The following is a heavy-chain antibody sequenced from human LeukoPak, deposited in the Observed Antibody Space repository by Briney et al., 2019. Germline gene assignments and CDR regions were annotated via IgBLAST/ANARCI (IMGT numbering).Heavy chain of an antibody. CDR1: GFTFSSYD. V-gene: IGHV3-23*01. D-gene: IGHD3-10*01. CDR2: ISGSGGST. J-gene: IGHJ4*01. CDR3: AKDYSGSNY. Sequence: GGSLRLSCAASGFTFSSYDVNWVRQAPGKGLEWVSGISGSGGSTYYADSVKGRFTISRGNSKNTLYLQMNSLRAEDTAVYYCAKDYSGSNYWGQGTLVTVSS.